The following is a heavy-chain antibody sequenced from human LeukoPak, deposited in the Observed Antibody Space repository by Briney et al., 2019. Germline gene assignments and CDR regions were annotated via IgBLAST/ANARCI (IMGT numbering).Heavy chain of an antibody. V-gene: IGHV3-7*01. Sequence: GGSLRLSCAASGFTFSSYWMSWVRQAPGKGLGWVANIKQDGSEKYYVDSVKGRFTISRDNAKNSLYLQMNSLRAEDTAVYYCARDKIVGATHLDYWGQGTPVTVSS. CDR2: IKQDGSEK. J-gene: IGHJ4*02. CDR3: ARDKIVGATHLDY. D-gene: IGHD1-26*01. CDR1: GFTFSSYW.